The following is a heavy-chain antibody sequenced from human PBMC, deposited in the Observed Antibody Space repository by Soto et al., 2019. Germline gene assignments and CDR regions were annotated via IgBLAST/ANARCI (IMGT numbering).Heavy chain of an antibody. CDR2: ISSNGGST. Sequence: HPGGSLRLSCSASGFTFSSYAMHWVRQAPGKGLEYVSAISSNGGSTYYADSVKGRFTISRDNSKNTLYLQMSSLRAEDTAVYYCVKEIVGATSWFDPWGQGTLVTVSS. V-gene: IGHV3-64D*08. CDR1: GFTFSSYA. D-gene: IGHD1-26*01. J-gene: IGHJ5*02. CDR3: VKEIVGATSWFDP.